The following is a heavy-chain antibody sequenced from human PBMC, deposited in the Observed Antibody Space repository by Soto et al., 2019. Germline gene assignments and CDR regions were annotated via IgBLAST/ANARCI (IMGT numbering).Heavy chain of an antibody. CDR2: ISGSGGST. CDR1: GFTFSSYA. Sequence: GGSLRLSCAASGFTFSSYAMSWVRQAPGKGLEWVSAISGSGGSTYYADSVKGRFTTSRDNSKNTLYLQMNSLRAEDTAVYYCAKDWGYYYDSSGYWGVWGQGTTVTVSS. D-gene: IGHD3-22*01. V-gene: IGHV3-23*01. J-gene: IGHJ6*02. CDR3: AKDWGYYYDSSGYWGV.